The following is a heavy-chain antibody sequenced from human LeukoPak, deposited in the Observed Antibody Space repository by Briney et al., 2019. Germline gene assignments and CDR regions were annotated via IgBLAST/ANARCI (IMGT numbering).Heavy chain of an antibody. Sequence: PSETLSLTCTVSGYSISSGYYWGWIRQPPGKGLEWIGSIYHSGSTYYNPSLKSRVTLSVDTSKNQFSLKLSSVTAADTAVYYCARHRGPYSSSWYAVDYWGQGTLVTVSS. J-gene: IGHJ4*02. D-gene: IGHD6-13*01. V-gene: IGHV4-38-2*02. CDR3: ARHRGPYSSSWYAVDY. CDR1: GYSISSGYY. CDR2: IYHSGST.